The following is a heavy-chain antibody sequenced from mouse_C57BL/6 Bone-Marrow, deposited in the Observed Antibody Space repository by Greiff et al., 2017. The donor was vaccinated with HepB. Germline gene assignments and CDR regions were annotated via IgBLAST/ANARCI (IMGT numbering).Heavy chain of an antibody. CDR2: ISNGGGST. Sequence: EVKLVESGGGLGQPGGSLKLSCAASGFTFSDYYMYWVRQTPEKRLEWVAYISNGGGSTYYPDTVKGRFTISRDNAKNTLYLQMSRLKSEDTAMYYCARANYYGSSSGWGQGTLVTVSA. CDR1: GFTFSDYY. CDR3: ARANYYGSSSG. D-gene: IGHD1-1*01. J-gene: IGHJ3*02. V-gene: IGHV5-12*01.